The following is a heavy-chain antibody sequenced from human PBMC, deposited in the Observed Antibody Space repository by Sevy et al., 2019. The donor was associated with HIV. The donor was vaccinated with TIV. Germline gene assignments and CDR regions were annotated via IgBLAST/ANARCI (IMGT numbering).Heavy chain of an antibody. D-gene: IGHD3-22*01. J-gene: IGHJ6*02. CDR1: GFSFRNFG. CDR2: ISFDGDTK. V-gene: IGHV3-30*18. CDR3: AKRGGHDTSGYVSYYYYGMDV. Sequence: GGSLRLSCAASGFSFRNFGMHWVRQAPGKGLEWLALISFDGDTKYYGDSVKGRFTISRDNSKNTLYLQMNSLGVEDTAGYYCAKRGGHDTSGYVSYYYYGMDVWGQGTTVTVSS.